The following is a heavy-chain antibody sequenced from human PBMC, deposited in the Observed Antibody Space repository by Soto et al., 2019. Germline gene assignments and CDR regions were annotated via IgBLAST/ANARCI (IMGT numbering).Heavy chain of an antibody. CDR3: VKEGNEAARPRFDY. V-gene: IGHV3-64D*06. Sequence: GGSLRLSCSASGFTFSSYAMHWVRQAPGKGLEYVSAISSNGGSTYYADSVKGRFTISRDNSKNTLYLQMSSLRAEDTAVYYCVKEGNEAARPRFDYWGQGTLVTVSS. CDR2: ISSNGGST. D-gene: IGHD6-6*01. J-gene: IGHJ4*02. CDR1: GFTFSSYA.